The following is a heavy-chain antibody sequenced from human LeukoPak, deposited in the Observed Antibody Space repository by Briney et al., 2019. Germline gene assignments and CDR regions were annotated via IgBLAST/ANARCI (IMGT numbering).Heavy chain of an antibody. J-gene: IGHJ6*03. CDR2: ISGSGGST. Sequence: PGGSLRLSCAASGFTFSSYGMSWVRQAPGKGLEWVSAISGSGGSTYYADSVKGRFTISRDNSKNTLYLQMNSLRAEDTAVYYCTGDYSSSWYSSYYYMDVWGKGTTVTVSS. CDR1: GFTFSSYG. D-gene: IGHD6-13*01. CDR3: TGDYSSSWYSSYYYMDV. V-gene: IGHV3-23*01.